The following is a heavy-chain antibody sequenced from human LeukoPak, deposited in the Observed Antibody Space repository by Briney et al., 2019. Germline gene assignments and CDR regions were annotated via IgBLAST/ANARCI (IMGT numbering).Heavy chain of an antibody. CDR1: GFTFDDYA. CDR3: ARQASNPQTYYFGSSAYYSAPHFDY. CDR2: ISWNSGSI. Sequence: PGGSLRLSCAASGFTFDDYAMHWVRQAPGKGLEWVSGISWNSGSIGYADSVKGRFTISRDNAKNSLYLQLNSLKAEDTAVYYCARQASNPQTYYFGSSAYYSAPHFDYWGQGTLVTVSS. D-gene: IGHD3-22*01. J-gene: IGHJ4*02. V-gene: IGHV3-9*01.